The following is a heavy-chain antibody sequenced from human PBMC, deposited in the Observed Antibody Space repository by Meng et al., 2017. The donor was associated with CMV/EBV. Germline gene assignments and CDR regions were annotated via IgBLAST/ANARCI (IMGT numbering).Heavy chain of an antibody. D-gene: IGHD2-2*01. CDR1: GYTFTSYD. Sequence: ASVKVSCKASGYTFTSYDINWVRQAIGQGLEWMGWMNPNSGNTGYAQKFQGRVTMTRDTSISTAYMELSSLRSEDTAVYYCARGPVVVVPAATRYYYYGMDVWGQGTTVTVSS. CDR2: MNPNSGNT. CDR3: ARGPVVVVPAATRYYYYGMDV. J-gene: IGHJ6*02. V-gene: IGHV1-8*01.